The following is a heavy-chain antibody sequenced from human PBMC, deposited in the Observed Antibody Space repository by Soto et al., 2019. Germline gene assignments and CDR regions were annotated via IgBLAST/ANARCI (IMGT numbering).Heavy chain of an antibody. CDR2: IWYDGSNK. CDR3: ARAFDRGWLQLSGY. CDR1: GFTFSSYG. D-gene: IGHD5-12*01. Sequence: QVQLVESGGGVVQPGRSLRLSCAASGFTFSSYGMHWVRQAPGKGLEWVAVIWYDGSNKYYADSVKGRFTISRDNSKNTLYLQMNSLRAEDTAVYYCARAFDRGWLQLSGYWGQGTLVTVSS. V-gene: IGHV3-33*01. J-gene: IGHJ4*02.